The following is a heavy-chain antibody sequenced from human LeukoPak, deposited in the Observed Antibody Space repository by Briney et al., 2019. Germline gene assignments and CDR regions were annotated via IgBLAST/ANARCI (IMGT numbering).Heavy chain of an antibody. J-gene: IGHJ5*02. V-gene: IGHV1-18*04. CDR3: SRDTGIAAAAPRWFDP. Sequence: GASVKVSCQASGYTFTSYGISWVRQAPGQGLERMGWISAYNGNTNYAQKLQGRVTMTTDTSTSTAYMELKSLRSDDTAVYYCSRDTGIAAAAPRWFDPWGKGTLVTVSS. CDR2: ISAYNGNT. CDR1: GYTFTSYG. D-gene: IGHD6-13*01.